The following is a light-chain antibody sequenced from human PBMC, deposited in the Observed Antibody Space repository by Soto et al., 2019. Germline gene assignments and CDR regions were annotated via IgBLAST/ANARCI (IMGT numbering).Light chain of an antibody. V-gene: IGKV3-20*01. CDR2: GAS. Sequence: EIVLTQSPGTLSLSPVERATLSCRASQSVSSSYLAWYQQKPGQAPRLLIYGASSRATGIPDRFSGSGSGTEFTLTISRLEPEDFAVYYCQQYGSSGTFGQGTKVDIK. J-gene: IGKJ1*01. CDR1: QSVSSSY. CDR3: QQYGSSGT.